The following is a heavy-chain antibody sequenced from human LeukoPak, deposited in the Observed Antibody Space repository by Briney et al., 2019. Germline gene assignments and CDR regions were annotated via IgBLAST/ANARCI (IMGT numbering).Heavy chain of an antibody. Sequence: ASVKVSCKPSGYTFTNYYMHWVRQAPGQGLEWMGIINPRGDSTGYAQKFQGRVTMTRDTSTSTVYMELSSLTSEDPAVYYCAKELRTGVGATDYWGKGTLVTVSS. CDR1: GYTFTNYY. D-gene: IGHD1-26*01. J-gene: IGHJ4*02. CDR2: INPRGDST. V-gene: IGHV1-46*01. CDR3: AKELRTGVGATDY.